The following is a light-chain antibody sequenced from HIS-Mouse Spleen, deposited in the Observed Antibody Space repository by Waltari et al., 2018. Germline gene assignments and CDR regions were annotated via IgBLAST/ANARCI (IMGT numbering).Light chain of an antibody. CDR2: EGS. J-gene: IGLJ2*01. CDR1: SRDVGTYTL. Sequence: QSALTQPASVSGSPGQSITLSCTGTSRDVGTYTLVSWYQQHPGKAPKLMIYEGSKRPSGVSNRFSGSKSGNTASLTISGLQAEDEADYYCCSYAGSSTFEVFGGGTKLTVL. CDR3: CSYAGSSTFEV. V-gene: IGLV2-23*03.